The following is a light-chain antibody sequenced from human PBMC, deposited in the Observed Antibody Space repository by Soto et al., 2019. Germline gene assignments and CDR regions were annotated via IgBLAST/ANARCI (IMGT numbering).Light chain of an antibody. Sequence: EIVLTQSPGTLSLSPGERATLSCRASQSVSNYLAWYQKKPGQAPRLLLSGASSRATGIPDRFSGSGSGTDFTLTISRLAPEDFAVYYCQQYGSYRTFGQGTKVEIK. J-gene: IGKJ1*01. CDR3: QQYGSYRT. CDR1: QSVSNY. CDR2: GAS. V-gene: IGKV3-20*01.